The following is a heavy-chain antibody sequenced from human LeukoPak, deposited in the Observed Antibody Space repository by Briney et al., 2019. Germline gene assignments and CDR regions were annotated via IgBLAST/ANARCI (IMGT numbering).Heavy chain of an antibody. CDR2: IYYSGSI. D-gene: IGHD1/OR15-1a*01. V-gene: IGHV4-59*01. CDR1: GGSISSYY. J-gene: IGHJ4*02. CDR3: AREREVEQFDY. Sequence: SETLSLTCTVSGGSISSYYWSWIRQPPGKGLEWIGYIYYSGSINYNPSLKSRVTISVDTSKNQFSLKLSSVTAADTAVYYCAREREVEQFDYWGQGTLVTVSS.